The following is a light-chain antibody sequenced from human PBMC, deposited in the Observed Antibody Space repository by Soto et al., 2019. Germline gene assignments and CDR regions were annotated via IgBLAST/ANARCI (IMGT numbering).Light chain of an antibody. Sequence: DIVMTQTPASLSVTPGQSASISCKSSQTLLNSDGKTYLYLYLQKAGQPPQLLIFEVSTRFSGVSGRFSGSGSGTDFTLKISRVEAEDVGTYYCMQSIQLPVTFGGGTKVEI. J-gene: IGKJ4*01. CDR2: EVS. V-gene: IGKV2D-29*01. CDR1: QTLLNSDGKTY. CDR3: MQSIQLPVT.